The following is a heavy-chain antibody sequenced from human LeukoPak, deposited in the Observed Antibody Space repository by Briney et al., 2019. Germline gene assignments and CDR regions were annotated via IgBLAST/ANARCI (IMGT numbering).Heavy chain of an antibody. CDR2: INHSGST. J-gene: IGHJ3*02. CDR3: SRNLAAMVRSSAFDI. D-gene: IGHD5-18*01. Sequence: SETLSLTCAVYGGSFSGYYWSWIRQPPGKGLEWIGEINHSGSTHYNPSLTRRVTISVDTSKNQFSLKLSSVTAADTAVYYFSRNLAAMVRSSAFDIWGQGTMVTVSS. V-gene: IGHV4-34*01. CDR1: GGSFSGYY.